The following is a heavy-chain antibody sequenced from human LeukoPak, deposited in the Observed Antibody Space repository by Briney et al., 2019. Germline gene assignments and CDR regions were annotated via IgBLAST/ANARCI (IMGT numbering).Heavy chain of an antibody. Sequence: GASVKVSCKASRYTFISYGINWVRQAPGQGPEWMGWISAYNGNSNSAQKFQGRLTMSTETSTSTAYMELRSLSFDDTGVYYCARERGMVREVPSRPDYWGQGTLVTVSS. CDR1: RYTFISYG. D-gene: IGHD3-10*01. J-gene: IGHJ4*02. V-gene: IGHV1-18*04. CDR2: ISAYNGNS. CDR3: ARERGMVREVPSRPDY.